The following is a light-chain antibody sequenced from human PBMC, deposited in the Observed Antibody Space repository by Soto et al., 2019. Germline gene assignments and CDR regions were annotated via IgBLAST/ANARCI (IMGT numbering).Light chain of an antibody. V-gene: IGLV1-44*01. CDR1: SSNIGSNT. CDR3: AAWDDSLNGPG. J-gene: IGLJ2*01. Sequence: QSVLTQPPSASGTPGQRVTISCPGSSSNIGSNTVNWYQQLPGTAPKLLIYSNNQRPSGVPDRFSGSKSGTSASLAISGLPPEDEADYYCAAWDDSLNGPGFGGGTKLTVL. CDR2: SNN.